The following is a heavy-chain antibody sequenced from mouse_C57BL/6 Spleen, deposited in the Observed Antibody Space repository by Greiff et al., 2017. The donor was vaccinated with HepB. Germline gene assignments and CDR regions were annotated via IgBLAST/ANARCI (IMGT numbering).Heavy chain of an antibody. Sequence: QVQLQQSGAELVRPGPSVKMSCTASGYTFTNYWTGWAKQRPGHGLEWIGDIYPGGGYTNYNEKLKGKATLTADKSPSTAYMQFSRLTSEDSAIYYCARGDYSVGYMDYWGQGTSVTVAS. D-gene: IGHD2-4*01. J-gene: IGHJ4*01. CDR2: IYPGGGYT. V-gene: IGHV1-63*01. CDR3: ARGDYSVGYMDY. CDR1: GYTFTNYW.